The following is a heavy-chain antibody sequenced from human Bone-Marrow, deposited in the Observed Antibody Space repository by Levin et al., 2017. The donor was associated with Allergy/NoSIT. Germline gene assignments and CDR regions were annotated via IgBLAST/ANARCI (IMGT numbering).Heavy chain of an antibody. Sequence: GESLKISCAASGFTFSNAWMSWVRQAPGKGLEWVGRITSKTDGGTTDYAAPVKGSITITRDDTTNTLHLQMNSLKTEDNAVYYCTTDPPGGYGNWGGQGPLVTVPA. J-gene: IGHJ4*02. CDR1: GFTFSNAW. D-gene: IGHD5-12*01. CDR3: TTDPPGGYGNW. CDR2: ITSKTDGGTT. V-gene: IGHV3-15*01.